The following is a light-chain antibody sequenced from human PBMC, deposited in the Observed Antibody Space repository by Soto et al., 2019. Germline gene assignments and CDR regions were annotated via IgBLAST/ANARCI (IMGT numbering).Light chain of an antibody. V-gene: IGLV2-14*01. CDR3: DSYTSCSSYV. Sequence: QSVLTEPASVSGSPGQSITISCTGTSSDVGGYNYVSWYQQHPGKAPKLMIYDVSYRPSGVSDRFSGSKSGNTASPTISGLQSEDEADYYCDSYTSCSSYVFGTGTKVTVL. J-gene: IGLJ1*01. CDR2: DVS. CDR1: SSDVGGYNY.